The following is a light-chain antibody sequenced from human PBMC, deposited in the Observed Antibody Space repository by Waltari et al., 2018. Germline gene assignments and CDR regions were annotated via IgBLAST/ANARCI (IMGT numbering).Light chain of an antibody. Sequence: QSVLHQPPSVSGSLGPSVTISCTGTSSDIGAYNGLPWYQQQSGRAPRLLIFEVRERPSGVSERFSGSKSGNTAYLTISGLQEEDEADYHCASGTYDAFLVFASGTRLTVL. CDR2: EVR. CDR3: ASGTYDAFLV. V-gene: IGLV2-11*01. J-gene: IGLJ1*01. CDR1: SSDIGAYNG.